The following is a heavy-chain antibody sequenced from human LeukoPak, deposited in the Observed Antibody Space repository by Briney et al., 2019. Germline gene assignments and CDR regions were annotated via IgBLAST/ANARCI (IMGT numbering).Heavy chain of an antibody. CDR1: GFTLSSYA. J-gene: IGHJ4*02. D-gene: IGHD3-10*01. CDR3: AKDQRGSGSYGYFDQ. CDR2: ISESGANT. Sequence: PGGSLRLSCATSGFTLSSYAMNWVRQAPGKGLEWVSSISESGANTYYADSVKGRFTISRDNAKNTLYLQMNSLSVEDTALYYCAKDQRGSGSYGYFDQWGQGALVTVSS. V-gene: IGHV3-23*01.